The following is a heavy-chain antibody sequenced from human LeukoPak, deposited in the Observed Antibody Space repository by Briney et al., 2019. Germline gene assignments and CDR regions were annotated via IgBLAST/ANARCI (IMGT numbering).Heavy chain of an antibody. D-gene: IGHD1-14*01. J-gene: IGHJ4*02. Sequence: GGSLRLSCAASGFTFSSYEMNWVRQAPGKGLEWVSYISSSGSTIYYADSVRGRFTISRDNAKNSLYLQLNSLGAEDTAVYYCARETKGLDYWGQGTLVTVSS. CDR2: ISSSGSTI. CDR1: GFTFSSYE. CDR3: ARETKGLDY. V-gene: IGHV3-48*03.